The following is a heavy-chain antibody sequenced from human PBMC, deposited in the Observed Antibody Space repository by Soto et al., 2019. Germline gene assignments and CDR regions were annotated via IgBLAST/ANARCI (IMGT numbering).Heavy chain of an antibody. CDR3: AKVTKRAAAGRYEYYKYGMDV. Sequence: GGSLRLSCAASGFAFSTYAMSWVRQAPGKGLEWVSVISGIGGSSYYAASVKGRFTISRDNSKNTLFLQMNGLRAEDTAVYYCAKVTKRAAAGRYEYYKYGMDVWGQGTTVTVSS. V-gene: IGHV3-23*01. J-gene: IGHJ6*02. CDR1: GFAFSTYA. D-gene: IGHD6-13*01. CDR2: ISGIGGSS.